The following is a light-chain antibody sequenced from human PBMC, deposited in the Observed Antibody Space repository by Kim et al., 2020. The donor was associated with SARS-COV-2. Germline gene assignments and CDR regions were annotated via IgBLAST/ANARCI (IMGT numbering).Light chain of an antibody. V-gene: IGLV10-54*01. Sequence: QAGLTQPPSVSKGLRQTATLTCTGNSNNVGNQGAAWLQQHQGHPPKLLSYRNNNRPSGISERLSASRSGNTASLTITGLQPEDEADYYCSAWDSSLSVWVCGGGTQLTVL. CDR3: SAWDSSLSVWV. CDR1: SNNVGNQG. CDR2: RNN. J-gene: IGLJ3*02.